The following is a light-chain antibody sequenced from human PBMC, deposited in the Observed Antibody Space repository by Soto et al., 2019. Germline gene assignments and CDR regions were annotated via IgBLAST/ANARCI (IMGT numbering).Light chain of an antibody. CDR1: QGIKDY. CDR2: GAS. CDR3: QQYNTWPRT. V-gene: IGKV3-15*01. Sequence: EIVMTQSPATLSLSPGERATLSCRASQGIKDYVAWFQQKPGQAPRLLIYGASTRATAIPARFSGSGSGTEFTLSISSLPSEDFAVYYCQQYNTWPRTFGQGTKVDIK. J-gene: IGKJ1*01.